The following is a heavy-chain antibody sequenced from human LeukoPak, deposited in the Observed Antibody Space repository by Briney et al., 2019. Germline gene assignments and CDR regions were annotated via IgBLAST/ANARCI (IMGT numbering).Heavy chain of an antibody. CDR2: IKPDGSDT. CDR1: GFTFTTHW. Sequence: PGGSLRLSCGASGFTFTTHWIHWVRQAPGKGLVWVSRIKPDGSDTNYADSVKGRFTISRGNAKNTVYLQMNSLRAEDTAVYYCARGKYGGYFIDYWGQGTLVTVSS. CDR3: ARGKYGGYFIDY. D-gene: IGHD5-12*01. V-gene: IGHV3-74*01. J-gene: IGHJ4*02.